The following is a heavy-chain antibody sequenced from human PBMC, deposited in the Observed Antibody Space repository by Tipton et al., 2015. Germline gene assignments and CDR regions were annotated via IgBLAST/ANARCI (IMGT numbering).Heavy chain of an antibody. D-gene: IGHD3-9*01. Sequence: LRLSCTVSGGSISRYYWSWIRQPPGKGLEWIAYIYYSGSTNYNPSLKSRVTISVDTSKNQFSLKLSSVTAADTAVYYCARGIPNLTGSPRSFDFWGQGTLVTVSS. J-gene: IGHJ4*02. V-gene: IGHV4-59*01. CDR2: IYYSGST. CDR3: ARGIPNLTGSPRSFDF. CDR1: GGSISRYY.